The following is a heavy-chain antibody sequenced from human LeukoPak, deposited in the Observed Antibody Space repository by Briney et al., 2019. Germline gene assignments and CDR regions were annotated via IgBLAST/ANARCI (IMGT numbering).Heavy chain of an antibody. D-gene: IGHD3-10*01. J-gene: IGHJ6*03. CDR2: IYSGGST. CDR3: ASRSGSYYSGGYYYYMDV. CDR1: GFTVSSNY. Sequence: GGSLRLSCAASGFTVSSNYMSWVRQAPGKGLEWVSVIYSGGSTYYADSVKGRFTISRDNSKNTLYLQMNSLRAEDTAVYYCASRSGSYYSGGYYYYMDVWGKGTTVTISS. V-gene: IGHV3-53*01.